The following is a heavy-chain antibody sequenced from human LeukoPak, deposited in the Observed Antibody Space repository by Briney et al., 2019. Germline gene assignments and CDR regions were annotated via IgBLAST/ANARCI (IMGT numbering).Heavy chain of an antibody. Sequence: GSLRLSCAASGFTFSSYGMHWVRQAPGKGLEWVAVIWYDGSNKYYADSVKGRFTISRDNSKNTLYLQMNSLRAEDTAVYYCARDPMYYYDSSGYPGAFDIWGQGTMVTVSS. V-gene: IGHV3-33*01. CDR3: ARDPMYYYDSSGYPGAFDI. CDR2: IWYDGSNK. J-gene: IGHJ3*02. D-gene: IGHD3-22*01. CDR1: GFTFSSYG.